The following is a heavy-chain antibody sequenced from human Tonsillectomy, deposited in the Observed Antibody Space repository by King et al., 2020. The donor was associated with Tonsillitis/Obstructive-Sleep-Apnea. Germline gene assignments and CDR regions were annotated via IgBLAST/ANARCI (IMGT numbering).Heavy chain of an antibody. Sequence: VQLVQSGAEVKKPGASVKVSCKASGYTFTSYYMHWFRQAPGQGLEWIGVINPSGGSTSYAQQFQGRLTMTRDTSTSTVYMELSSLRSDDTAVYYWARDRNGDPEWYFDLWGRGTLVTVSS. CDR1: GYTFTSYY. J-gene: IGHJ2*01. D-gene: IGHD4-17*01. CDR2: INPSGGST. CDR3: ARDRNGDPEWYFDL. V-gene: IGHV1-46*01.